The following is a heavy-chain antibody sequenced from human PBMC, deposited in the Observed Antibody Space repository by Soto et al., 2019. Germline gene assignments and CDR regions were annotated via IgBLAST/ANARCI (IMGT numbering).Heavy chain of an antibody. CDR1: AASFSKYY. Sequence: PSETLSLTCTVSAASFSKYYWTWIRQPPGKGLGWIGYVYFNGNTNYNPSLKRRVSISIDTSKNQISLTLNSVTAADTAVYYCASVTFGGVVLAHWGQGTLVTVSS. CDR2: VYFNGNT. V-gene: IGHV4-59*12. D-gene: IGHD3-16*01. CDR3: ASVTFGGVVLAH. J-gene: IGHJ4*02.